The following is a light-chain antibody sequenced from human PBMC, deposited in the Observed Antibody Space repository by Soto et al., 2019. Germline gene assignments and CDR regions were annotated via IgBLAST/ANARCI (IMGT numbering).Light chain of an antibody. V-gene: IGLV2-14*01. J-gene: IGLJ2*01. CDR2: DVS. Sequence: QSVLTQPASVSGSPGQSITISCTGTSGDVGGYNFVSWFQQHPGKAPKIMIYDVSNRPSGVSNRFSGSKSGNTASLTISGLQAEDEGDYYCSSFTTSSTLVFGGGTKLTVL. CDR3: SSFTTSSTLV. CDR1: SGDVGGYNF.